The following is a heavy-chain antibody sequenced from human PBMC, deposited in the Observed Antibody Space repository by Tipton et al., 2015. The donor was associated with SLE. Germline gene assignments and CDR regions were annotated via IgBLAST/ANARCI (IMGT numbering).Heavy chain of an antibody. V-gene: IGHV3-7*01. CDR3: ASHSPYHFWSGYFGY. D-gene: IGHD3-3*01. CDR1: GFTFSSYS. Sequence: GSLRLSCAASGFTFSSYSMNWVRQAPGKGLGWVANIKVDGSESCYVDSVKGRFTISRGNANSSLYLQVNSLRAEDTAVYYCASHSPYHFWSGYFGYWGQGTLVTVSP. J-gene: IGHJ4*02. CDR2: IKVDGSES.